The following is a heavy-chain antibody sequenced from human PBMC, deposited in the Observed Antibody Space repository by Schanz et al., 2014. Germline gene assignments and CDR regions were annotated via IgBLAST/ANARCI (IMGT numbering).Heavy chain of an antibody. D-gene: IGHD3-9*01. CDR3: AKAADWPVTRFDP. J-gene: IGHJ5*02. CDR1: GFIFGSSV. CDR2: ITGASDHI. Sequence: EVQLVQSGGGLVQPGGSLRLSCAASGFIFGSSVMAWVRQAPGKGLEWVSGITGASDHIDYAESVKGRFTISSDSSKNTLYLQMSSLRADDTAVYYCAKAADWPVTRFDPWGQGTLVTVSS. V-gene: IGHV3-23*04.